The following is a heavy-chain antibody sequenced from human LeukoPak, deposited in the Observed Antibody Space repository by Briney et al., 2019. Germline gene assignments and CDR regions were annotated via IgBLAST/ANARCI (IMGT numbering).Heavy chain of an antibody. CDR3: ARDVRWLRFVFDY. Sequence: GGSLRLSCAASRFTFSSYSMNCVRQAPGKGLEWVSYISSSSGTIYYADSVKGRFTISRDNAKNSLYLQMNSLRDEDTAVYYCARDVRWLRFVFDYWGQGTLVTVSS. CDR1: RFTFSSYS. V-gene: IGHV3-48*02. CDR2: ISSSSGTI. J-gene: IGHJ4*02. D-gene: IGHD5-12*01.